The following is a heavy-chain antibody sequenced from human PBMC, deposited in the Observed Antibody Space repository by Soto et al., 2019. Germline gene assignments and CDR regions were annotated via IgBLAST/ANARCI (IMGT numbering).Heavy chain of an antibody. D-gene: IGHD6-19*01. V-gene: IGHV3-30-3*01. CDR1: GFTFSSYA. CDR2: ISYDGSNK. CDR3: ARDGVGWIFDY. J-gene: IGHJ4*02. Sequence: QVQLVESGGGVVQPGRSLRLSCAASGFTFSSYAMHWVRQAPGKGLEWVAVISYDGSNKYYADSVKGRFTISRDNSKNTLYLQVNSLRAEDTAVYYCARDGVGWIFDYWGQGTLVTVSS.